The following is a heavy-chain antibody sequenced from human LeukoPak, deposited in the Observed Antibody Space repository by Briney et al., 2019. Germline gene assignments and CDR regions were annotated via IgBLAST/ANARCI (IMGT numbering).Heavy chain of an antibody. CDR1: GFTFSSYW. CDR3: ARRLSGSYYAYFDC. CDR2: IKDDGTEK. D-gene: IGHD1-26*01. V-gene: IGHV3-7*01. J-gene: IGHJ4*02. Sequence: GGSLRLSCAASGFTFSSYWMSWDRQAPGKGLEWVANIKDDGTEKYYVDSMKGRFTISRDNAKNSLYLQMNSLRAEDTAVYYCARRLSGSYYAYFDCWGQGTLVTVSS.